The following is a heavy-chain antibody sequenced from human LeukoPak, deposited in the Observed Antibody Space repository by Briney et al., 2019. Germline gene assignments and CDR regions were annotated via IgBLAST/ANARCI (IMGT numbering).Heavy chain of an antibody. CDR2: ISGSGGST. CDR3: ARDHCSSTSCYLSAYYFDY. CDR1: GFTFSNYG. V-gene: IGHV3-23*01. J-gene: IGHJ4*02. D-gene: IGHD2-2*01. Sequence: PGGSLRLSCAASGFTFSNYGMGWVRQAPGKGLEWIASISGSGGSTVYLDSVKGRFTISRDNPKNTLYLQMNSLRAEDTAVYYCARDHCSSTSCYLSAYYFDYWGQGTLVTVSS.